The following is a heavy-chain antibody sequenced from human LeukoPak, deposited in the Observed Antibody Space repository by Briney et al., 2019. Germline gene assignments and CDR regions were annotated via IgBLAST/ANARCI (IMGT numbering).Heavy chain of an antibody. J-gene: IGHJ4*02. CDR2: IYSGGST. CDR1: GFTVSSNY. D-gene: IGHD3-3*01. V-gene: IGHV3-66*01. Sequence: GGSLRLSCAASGFTVSSNYMSWVRQAPGKGLEWVSVIYSGGSTYYADSVKGRFTISRDNSKNTLYLQMNSLRAEDTAVYYCARDVMDFWSGYYSGYFDYWGQGTLVTVSS. CDR3: ARDVMDFWSGYYSGYFDY.